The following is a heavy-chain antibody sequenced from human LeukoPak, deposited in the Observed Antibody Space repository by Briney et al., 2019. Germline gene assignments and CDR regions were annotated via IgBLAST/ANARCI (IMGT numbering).Heavy chain of an antibody. CDR1: GFTISSYS. CDR3: ARILSGSGSYGTFDY. V-gene: IGHV3-48*04. J-gene: IGHJ4*02. CDR2: ISSGSSASI. D-gene: IGHD3-10*01. Sequence: PGGSLRLSCAASGFTISSYSMNWVRQAPGKGLEWVSYISSGSSASIYYADSVKGRFTISRDNSKNSLYLQMNSLRAEDTAVYYCARILSGSGSYGTFDYWGQGSLVTVSS.